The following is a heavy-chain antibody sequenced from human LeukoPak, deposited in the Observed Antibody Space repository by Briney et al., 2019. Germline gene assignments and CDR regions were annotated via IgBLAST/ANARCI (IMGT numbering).Heavy chain of an antibody. CDR2: ISGSGDNT. CDR1: GFTFSSYA. D-gene: IGHD3-3*01. CDR3: AKAPKYDFWSGPLGWFDP. Sequence: PGGSLRLSCAASGFTFSSYAMSWVRQAPGKGLEWVSSISGSGDNTYYADSMKGRFTISRDNSKNTLYLQMNSLRAEDTAVYYCAKAPKYDFWSGPLGWFDPWGQGTLVIVSS. V-gene: IGHV3-23*01. J-gene: IGHJ5*02.